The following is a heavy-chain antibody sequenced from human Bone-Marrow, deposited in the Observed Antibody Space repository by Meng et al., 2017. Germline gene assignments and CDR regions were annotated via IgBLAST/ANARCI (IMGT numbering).Heavy chain of an antibody. Sequence: SVKVSCKASGGTFSSYAISWVRQAPGQGLEWMGWIIPIFGTANYAQKFQGRVTITADKSTSTAYMELSSLRSEDTAVYYCASRYCGGDCYLAPYYYYGMDVWGQGTTVTVSS. D-gene: IGHD2-21*02. CDR3: ASRYCGGDCYLAPYYYYGMDV. CDR2: IIPIFGTA. J-gene: IGHJ6*02. V-gene: IGHV1-69*06. CDR1: GGTFSSYA.